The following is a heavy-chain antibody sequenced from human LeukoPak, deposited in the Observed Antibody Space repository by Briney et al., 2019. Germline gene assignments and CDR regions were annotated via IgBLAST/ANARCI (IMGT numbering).Heavy chain of an antibody. CDR3: ARRRRTGKIADFNYYYYMDV. CDR2: INHSGST. V-gene: IGHV4-34*01. Sequence: PSGTLSLTCAVYGWSFSGYYLSWIRQPPGKGLEWIGEINHSGSTNYNPSLKIRVTISVDTSKNQFSLKLSSVTAADTAVYYCARRRRTGKIADFNYYYYMDVWGKGTTVTVSS. D-gene: IGHD2-8*02. J-gene: IGHJ6*03. CDR1: GWSFSGYY.